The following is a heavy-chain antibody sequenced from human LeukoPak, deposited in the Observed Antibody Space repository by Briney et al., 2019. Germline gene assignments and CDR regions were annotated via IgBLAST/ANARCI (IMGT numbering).Heavy chain of an antibody. CDR1: GFTFSSCG. CDR3: ATETIGRHYDY. V-gene: IGHV3-21*01. D-gene: IGHD1-14*01. CDR2: IGPTGTDR. J-gene: IGHJ4*02. Sequence: GGSLRLSCAASGFTFSSCGFNWVRQAPGKGLEWVSPIGPTGTDRYYADSVRGRFTISRDNAKNSMYLQMDSLRDEDTAVYYCATETIGRHYDYWGQGTLLTVSS.